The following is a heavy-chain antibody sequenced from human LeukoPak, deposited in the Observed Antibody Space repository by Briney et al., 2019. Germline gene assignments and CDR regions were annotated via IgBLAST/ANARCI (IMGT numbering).Heavy chain of an antibody. CDR3: ARSVREDYDILTGSLFDL. D-gene: IGHD3-9*01. CDR1: GGSISSSSYY. CDR2: IYYSGST. V-gene: IGHV4-39*01. J-gene: IGHJ2*01. Sequence: PSETLSLTCTVSGGSISSSSYYWGWIRQPPGKGLEWIGSIYYSGSTYYNPSLKSRVTISVDTSKNQFSLKLSSVTAADTAVHYCARSVREDYDILTGSLFDLWGRGTLVTVSS.